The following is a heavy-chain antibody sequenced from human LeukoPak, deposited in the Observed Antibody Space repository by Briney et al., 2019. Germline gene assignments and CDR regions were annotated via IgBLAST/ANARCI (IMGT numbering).Heavy chain of an antibody. Sequence: PGGSLRLSCAASGFTFSSYAMSWVRQAPGKGLEWVSALSGSGGSTYYADSVKGRFTISRDNSKNTLYLQMNSLRAEDTAVYYCAKERFISVVARTDYWGQGTLVTVSS. CDR1: GFTFSSYA. CDR2: LSGSGGST. V-gene: IGHV3-23*01. D-gene: IGHD2-15*01. CDR3: AKERFISVVARTDY. J-gene: IGHJ4*02.